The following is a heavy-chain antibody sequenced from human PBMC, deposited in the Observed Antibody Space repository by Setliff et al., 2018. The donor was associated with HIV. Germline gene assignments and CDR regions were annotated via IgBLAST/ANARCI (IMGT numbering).Heavy chain of an antibody. J-gene: IGHJ4*02. CDR2: IYYSGTT. CDR1: GGSVSNYY. CDR3: ARRMSSGSYYDY. D-gene: IGHD1-26*01. Sequence: SETLSLTCAVSGGSVSNYYWSWIRQPPGKGLEWIGYIYYSGTTNYNPSLKSRVTMSVDTSRNQLSLKVSSVTAADTAVYCCARRMSSGSYYDYWGQGTLVTVSS. V-gene: IGHV4-59*08.